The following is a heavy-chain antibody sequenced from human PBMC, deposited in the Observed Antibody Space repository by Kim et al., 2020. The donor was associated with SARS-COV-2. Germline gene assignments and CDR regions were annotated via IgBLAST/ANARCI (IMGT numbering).Heavy chain of an antibody. CDR2: IYYTGST. CDR1: GGSISSSTYF. D-gene: IGHD7-27*01. CDR3: ATLWGSRDY. J-gene: IGHJ4*02. V-gene: IGHV4-61*02. Sequence: SETLSLTCSVSGGSISSSTYFWTWIRQPAGKGLEWIGRIYYTGSTNYNPSLESRVTISLDASKNQFSLKLTSVTAADTAVYYCATLWGSRDYCGQGSLVTVSS.